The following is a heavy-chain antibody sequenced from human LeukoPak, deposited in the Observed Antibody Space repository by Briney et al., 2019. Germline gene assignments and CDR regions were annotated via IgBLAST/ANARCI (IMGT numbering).Heavy chain of an antibody. J-gene: IGHJ5*02. D-gene: IGHD6-13*01. CDR2: IHYSGST. V-gene: IGHV4-59*12. CDR1: GASISTNY. CDR3: ARKEGGQLVNTRRWFDP. Sequence: PSETLSLTSSVAGASISTNYWSWIRQPPEKGLEWIGYIHYSGSTSYNPSLKSRVTMSVDTSKNQSSLKLRSVTAADTAVYYCARKEGGQLVNTRRWFDPWGQGTLVTVSS.